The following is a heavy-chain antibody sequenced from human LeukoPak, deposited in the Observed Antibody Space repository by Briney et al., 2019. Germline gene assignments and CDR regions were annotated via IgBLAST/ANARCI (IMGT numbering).Heavy chain of an antibody. CDR1: GFTFSSYW. CDR2: INSDGSST. Sequence: PGGSLRLFCAASGFTFSSYWMHWVRQAPGKGLVWVSRINSDGSSTSYADSVKGRFTISRDNAKNTLYLQMNSLRAEDTAVYYCARAGGSYTLLPYWGQGTLVTVSS. D-gene: IGHD1-26*01. CDR3: ARAGGSYTLLPY. V-gene: IGHV3-74*01. J-gene: IGHJ4*02.